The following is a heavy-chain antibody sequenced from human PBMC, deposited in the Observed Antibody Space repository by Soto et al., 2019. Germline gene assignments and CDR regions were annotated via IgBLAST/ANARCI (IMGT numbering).Heavy chain of an antibody. V-gene: IGHV3-48*01. CDR1: GFPFNNFA. D-gene: IGHD6-19*01. Sequence: PGGSLRLSCAASGFPFNNFAMHWVRQAPGKGLEWVSYIGTTSGNIYYADSLKGRFTISRDNAKNSLYLQMDSLRAEDTAVYYCAKGGRQWLVTSDFNYWGQGALVTVSS. CDR2: IGTTSGNI. CDR3: AKGGRQWLVTSDFNY. J-gene: IGHJ4*02.